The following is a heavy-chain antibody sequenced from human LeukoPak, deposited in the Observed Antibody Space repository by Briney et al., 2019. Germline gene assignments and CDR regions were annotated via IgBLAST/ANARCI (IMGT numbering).Heavy chain of an antibody. CDR2: MNPNSGNT. V-gene: IGHV1-8*01. J-gene: IGHJ4*02. Sequence: ASVKVSCKASGYTFTSYDINWVRQATGQGLEWMGWMNPNSGNTGYAQKFQGRVTMTRDTSTSTVYMELSSLRSEDTAVYYCARTSRTVTTIDYWGQGTLVTVSS. CDR3: ARTSRTVTTIDY. D-gene: IGHD4-17*01. CDR1: GYTFTSYD.